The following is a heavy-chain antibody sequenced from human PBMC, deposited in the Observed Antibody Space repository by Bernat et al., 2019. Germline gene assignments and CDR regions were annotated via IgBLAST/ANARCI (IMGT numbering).Heavy chain of an antibody. J-gene: IGHJ4*02. D-gene: IGHD1-26*01. V-gene: IGHV3-30*02. CDR3: AKDGGNYWNCDY. Sequence: QVQLVESGGGVVQPGGSLRLSCAASGFTFSSYGMHWVRQAPGKGLEWVAFIRFDGSNKYYADSVKGRFTISRDNSKSTLYLQMNSLRAEDTAVYYCAKDGGNYWNCDYWGQGTLVTVSS. CDR2: IRFDGSNK. CDR1: GFTFSSYG.